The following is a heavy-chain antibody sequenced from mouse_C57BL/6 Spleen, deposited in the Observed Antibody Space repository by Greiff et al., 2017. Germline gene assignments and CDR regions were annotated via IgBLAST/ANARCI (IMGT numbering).Heavy chain of an antibody. D-gene: IGHD1-1*01. J-gene: IGHJ3*01. Sequence: LQQSGASVKISCKASGYAFSSYWMNWVKQRPGKGLEWIGQIYPGDGDTNYNGKFKGKATLTADKSSSTAYMQRSSLTSEDSAVYFCARGGDYYGSSYFFAYWGQGTLVTVSA. V-gene: IGHV1-80*01. CDR3: ARGGDYYGSSYFFAY. CDR1: GYAFSSYW. CDR2: IYPGDGDT.